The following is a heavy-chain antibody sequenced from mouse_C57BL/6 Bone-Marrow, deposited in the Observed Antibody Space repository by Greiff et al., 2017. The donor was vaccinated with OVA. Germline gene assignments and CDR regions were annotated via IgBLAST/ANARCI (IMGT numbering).Heavy chain of an antibody. V-gene: IGHV5-16*01. CDR3: ARDWGVDY. J-gene: IGHJ2*01. CDR1: GFTFSDYY. CDR2: INYDGSST. Sequence: EVMLVESEGGLVQPGSSMKLSCTASGFTFSDYYMAWVRQVPEKGLEWVANINYDGSSTYYLDSLKSRFIISRDNAKNILYLQMSSLKSEDTATYCCARDWGVDYWGQGTTLTVSS.